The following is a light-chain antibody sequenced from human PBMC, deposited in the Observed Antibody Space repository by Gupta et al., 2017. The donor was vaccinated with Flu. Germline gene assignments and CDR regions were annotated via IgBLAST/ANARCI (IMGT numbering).Light chain of an antibody. CDR1: GSDFCDCKY. CDR3: RSYTNTNNLVV. V-gene: IGLV2-14*04. Sequence: ISCTGRGSDFCDCKYVGWYQQHPGKAPKLMIFDVNNRPSGVSNRFSGSKSGNTASLTISGLQAEEEGDDYCRSYTNTNNLVVFGGGTKLTGL. CDR2: DVN. J-gene: IGLJ2*01.